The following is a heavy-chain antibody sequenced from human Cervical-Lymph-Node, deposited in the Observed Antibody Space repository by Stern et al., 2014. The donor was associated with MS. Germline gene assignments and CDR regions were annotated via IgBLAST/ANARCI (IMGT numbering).Heavy chain of an antibody. V-gene: IGHV3-74*02. CDR3: ARSSGASGDAMDV. J-gene: IGHJ6*02. Sequence: EVQLVESGGGLLQPGGSLRLSCGASGFTFSTYWMHWVRQGPGKGLVWVSRINSGGSSTSYTDSVRCRFTISRDNAKNTVDLQMTSLRAEDTAVYYCARSSGASGDAMDVWGQGTTVTVSS. D-gene: IGHD2-15*01. CDR1: GFTFSTYW. CDR2: INSGGSST.